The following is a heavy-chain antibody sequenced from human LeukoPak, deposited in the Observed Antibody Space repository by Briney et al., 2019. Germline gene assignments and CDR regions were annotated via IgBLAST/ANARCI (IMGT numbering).Heavy chain of an antibody. CDR3: ERDLGFGEMVTNRGAFDI. CDR2: INPNSGHT. D-gene: IGHD5-24*01. V-gene: IGHV1-2*02. Sequence: ASVKVSCKASGYTFTDYYMHWVRQAPGQGLEWMGWINPNSGHTNYAQKFQGRVAMTRDTSISTAYMELSRLRSDDTAVYYCERDLGFGEMVTNRGAFDIWGQGTMVTVSS. CDR1: GYTFTDYY. J-gene: IGHJ3*02.